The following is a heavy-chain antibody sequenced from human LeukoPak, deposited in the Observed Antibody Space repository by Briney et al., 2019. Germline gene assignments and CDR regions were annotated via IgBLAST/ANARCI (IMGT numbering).Heavy chain of an antibody. CDR2: ISSSTGYT. CDR1: GFTFSDYY. V-gene: IGHV3-11*03. D-gene: IGHD3-16*01. J-gene: IGHJ4*02. Sequence: PGGSLRLSCAASGFTFSDYYMSWIRQAPGKGLEWVSYISSSTGYTNYADSVKGRFTISRDNAKNSLYLQMNSLRAEDTAVYYCARQAGGKFDYWGQGTLVTVSS. CDR3: ARQAGGKFDY.